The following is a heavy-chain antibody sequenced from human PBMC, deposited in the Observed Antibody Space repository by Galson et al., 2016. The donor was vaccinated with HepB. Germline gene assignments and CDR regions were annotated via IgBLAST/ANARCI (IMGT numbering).Heavy chain of an antibody. CDR2: ITWDGIST. CDR3: VKDASPGHFDS. Sequence: SLRLSCAASGFVFDDSAMHWVRQTPGKGLEWVSLITWDGISTYYSDSVKGRFTISRDNNKDSLSLQMNRLTSEDTALYYCVKDASPGHFDSWGRGTLVTVSS. J-gene: IGHJ4*02. D-gene: IGHD2-8*02. V-gene: IGHV3-43*01. CDR1: GFVFDDSA.